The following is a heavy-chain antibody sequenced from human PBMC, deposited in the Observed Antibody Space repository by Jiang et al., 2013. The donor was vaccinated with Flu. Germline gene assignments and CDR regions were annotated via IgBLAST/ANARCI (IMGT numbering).Heavy chain of an antibody. CDR3: AHSPRYYDFWSGYYRRGHFDY. CDR1: STRWSG. D-gene: IGHD3-3*01. V-gene: IGHV2-5*01. Sequence: STRWSGCGLDPSAPRKGPGVACTHLWNDDKRYSPSLKSRLTITKDTSKNQVVLTMTNMDPVDTATYYCAHSPRYYDFWSGYYRRGHFDYWGQGTLVTVSS. J-gene: IGHJ4*02. CDR2: LWNDDK.